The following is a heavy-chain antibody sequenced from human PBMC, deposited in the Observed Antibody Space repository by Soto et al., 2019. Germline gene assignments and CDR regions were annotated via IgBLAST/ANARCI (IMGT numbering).Heavy chain of an antibody. V-gene: IGHV4-59*01. CDR1: GSPISSYY. CDR3: ARPTYNSGSPFDY. CDR2: IYYSGST. Sequence: SETLSLTCTVSGSPISSYYWGWIRQPPGKGLEWIGYIYYSGSTNYNPSLKSRVTISVDTSKNQFSLKLSSVTAADTAVYYCARPTYNSGSPFDYWGQGTLVTVSS. J-gene: IGHJ4*02. D-gene: IGHD1-20*01.